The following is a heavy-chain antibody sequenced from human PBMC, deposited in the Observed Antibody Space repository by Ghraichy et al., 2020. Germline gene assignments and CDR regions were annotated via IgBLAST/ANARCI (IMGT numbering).Heavy chain of an antibody. Sequence: ASVKVSCKASGYSFISYGITWVRQAPGQGLEWMGWITTNSGNTQYAQKFQGRVIMTTETSTDTAYMELRSLRFDDTAIYYCARGVNWLDPWGQGTLVTVSS. CDR3: ARGVNWLDP. V-gene: IGHV1-18*01. CDR2: ITTNSGNT. J-gene: IGHJ5*02. CDR1: GYSFISYG.